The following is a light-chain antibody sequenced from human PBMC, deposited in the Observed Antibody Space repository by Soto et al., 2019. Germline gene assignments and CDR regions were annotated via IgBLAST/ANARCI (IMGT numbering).Light chain of an antibody. J-gene: IGKJ1*01. CDR2: DAS. CDR3: QQYGSSLFT. CDR1: QSVSNNY. V-gene: IGKV3-20*01. Sequence: EIVLTQSPGTQSLSPGERATLSCRASQSVSNNYLAWYQQKPGQAPRLLIYDASNRATGIPARFSGSGSGTDFTLTISSLEPEDFAVYYCQQYGSSLFTFGQGTKVDIK.